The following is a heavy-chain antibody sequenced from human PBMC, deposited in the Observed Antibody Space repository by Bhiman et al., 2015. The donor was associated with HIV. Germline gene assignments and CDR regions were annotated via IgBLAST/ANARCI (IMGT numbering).Heavy chain of an antibody. Sequence: EVQLVESGGGLVQPGGSLRLSCATSGFTFSSYEMNWVRQAPGKGLEWISYISGSGTTIYYADSVKDRFTISRDNAKNSLYLQMNSLRAEDTAVYYCTFRGDYGANSRFYRFDYWGQGTLVTVSS. V-gene: IGHV3-48*03. CDR1: GFTFSSYE. J-gene: IGHJ4*02. D-gene: IGHD4-23*01. CDR3: TFRGDYGANSRFYRFDY. CDR2: ISGSGTTI.